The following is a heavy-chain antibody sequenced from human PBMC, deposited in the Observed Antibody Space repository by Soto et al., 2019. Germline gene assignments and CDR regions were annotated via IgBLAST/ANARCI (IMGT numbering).Heavy chain of an antibody. CDR2: ISAGGGGT. D-gene: IGHD3-3*01. CDR3: ARDLTMYYDSRPDFDY. CDR1: GFTLTRSA. J-gene: IGHJ4*02. Sequence: LRLSCAGSGFTLTRSAVSWVRQAPGKGLEWVSGISAGGGGTYYADSVKGRFTISRDNAKNSLYLQMNSLRAEDTAVYYCARDLTMYYDSRPDFDYWGQGTLVTVSS. V-gene: IGHV3-23*01.